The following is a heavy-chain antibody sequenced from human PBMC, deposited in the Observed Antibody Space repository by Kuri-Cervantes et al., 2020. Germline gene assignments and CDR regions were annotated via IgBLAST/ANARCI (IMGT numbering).Heavy chain of an antibody. CDR2: ISSSSSYI. CDR3: AKLLGIQLWSGLSY. CDR1: GFTFSSYC. D-gene: IGHD5-18*01. J-gene: IGHJ4*02. V-gene: IGHV3-21*01. Sequence: GESLKISCAASGFTFSSYCMNWVRQAPGKGLEWVSSISSSSSYIYYADSVKGRFTISRDNAKNSLYLQMNSLRAEDTAVYYCAKLLGIQLWSGLSYWGQGTLVTVSS.